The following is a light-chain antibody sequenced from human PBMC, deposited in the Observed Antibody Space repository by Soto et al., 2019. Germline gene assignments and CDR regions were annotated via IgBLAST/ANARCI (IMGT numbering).Light chain of an antibody. CDR3: QQYNNWWT. J-gene: IGKJ1*01. CDR2: SAS. Sequence: EIVMTQSPATLSVSPWEGATLSCRASQSVSTNLAWYQQKPGQAPRLLIYSASTRATGIPARFTGSGSGTEFPLTISSLQSEDFAVYYCQQYNNWWTFGQGTKVEIK. V-gene: IGKV3-15*01. CDR1: QSVSTN.